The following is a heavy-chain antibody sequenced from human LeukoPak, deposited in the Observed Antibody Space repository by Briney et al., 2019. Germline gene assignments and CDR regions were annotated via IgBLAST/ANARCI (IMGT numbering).Heavy chain of an antibody. V-gene: IGHV3-23*01. CDR2: ISVSGGST. Sequence: PGGSLRLSCAASGFTFSNYAMSWVRQAPGKGLEWVSAISVSGGSTYYADSVKGRFTISRDNSKNTLYLQMNSLRAEDTAVYYCAKGGRMVRGVIVTNYYFDYWGQGTLVTVSS. CDR1: GFTFSNYA. D-gene: IGHD3-10*01. J-gene: IGHJ4*02. CDR3: AKGGRMVRGVIVTNYYFDY.